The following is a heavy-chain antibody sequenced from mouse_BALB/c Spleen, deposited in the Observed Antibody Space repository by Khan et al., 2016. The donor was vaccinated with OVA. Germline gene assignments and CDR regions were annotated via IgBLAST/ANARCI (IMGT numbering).Heavy chain of an antibody. V-gene: IGHV1S137*01. CDR3: TRPAYDGYYDY. J-gene: IGHJ2*01. CDR2: ISTYSGNT. D-gene: IGHD2-3*01. Sequence: QVQLQQSGPELVRPGVSVKISCKGSGYTFTDYAMHWVKQSHAKSLEWIGLISTYSGNTNYKQKFTGKATMTVDKSSSTAYMELARLTSEDSAFYYCTRPAYDGYYDYWGQGTTPTVSS. CDR1: GYTFTDYA.